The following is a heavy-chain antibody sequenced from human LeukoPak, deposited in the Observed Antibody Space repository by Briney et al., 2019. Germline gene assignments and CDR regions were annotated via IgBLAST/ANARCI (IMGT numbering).Heavy chain of an antibody. CDR1: GGSISSYY. CDR2: IYDSGST. CDR3: ARDGRAGSLFAY. Sequence: SETLSLTCTVSGGSISSYYWSWIRQSPGKGLEWTGYIYDSGSTNYNPSLKSRVTISVDTSKNQFSLKLSSVTAADTAICYCARDGRAGSLFAYWGQGTLVTVSS. V-gene: IGHV4-59*01. D-gene: IGHD6-19*01. J-gene: IGHJ4*02.